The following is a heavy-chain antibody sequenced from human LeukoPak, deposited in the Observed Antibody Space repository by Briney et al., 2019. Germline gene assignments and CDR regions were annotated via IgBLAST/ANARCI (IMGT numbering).Heavy chain of an antibody. CDR2: ISGSGGST. Sequence: RGSLRLSCAASGFTFSSYAMSWVRQAPGTGLEWVSAISGSGGSTYYADSVKGRFTISRDNSKNTLYLQMNSLRAEDTAVYYCAKDPTMIVVVIPDYWGQGTLVTVSS. D-gene: IGHD3-22*01. J-gene: IGHJ4*02. V-gene: IGHV3-23*01. CDR3: AKDPTMIVVVIPDY. CDR1: GFTFSSYA.